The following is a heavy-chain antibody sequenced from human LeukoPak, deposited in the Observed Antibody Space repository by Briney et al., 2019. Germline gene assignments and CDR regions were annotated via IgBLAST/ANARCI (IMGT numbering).Heavy chain of an antibody. CDR2: TRNKANSYTT. CDR1: GFTFTYAW. Sequence: PGGSLRLSCAASGFTFTYAWMSWVRQAPGKGLEWVGRTRNKANSYTTEYAASVKGRFTISRDDSKNSLYLQMNSLKTEDTAVYYCASFVVGWGQGTLVTVSS. J-gene: IGHJ4*02. CDR3: ASFVVG. V-gene: IGHV3-72*01. D-gene: IGHD2-15*01.